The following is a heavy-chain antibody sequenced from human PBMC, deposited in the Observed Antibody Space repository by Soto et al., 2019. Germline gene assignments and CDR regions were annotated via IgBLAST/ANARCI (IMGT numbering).Heavy chain of an antibody. V-gene: IGHV3-66*01. D-gene: IGHD6-19*01. J-gene: IGHJ4*02. CDR2: IHRVENSKYSDST. Sequence: PGGSLRLSCAASGFTVRTNDMSWVRQAPGKGLGWIALIHRVENSKYSDSTYYADSVRDRFTISRDNSKNTVDLQVNDLSAEDTAMYYCARDGSGPFDYWGQGSLVTVSS. CDR3: ARDGSGPFDY. CDR1: GFTVRTND.